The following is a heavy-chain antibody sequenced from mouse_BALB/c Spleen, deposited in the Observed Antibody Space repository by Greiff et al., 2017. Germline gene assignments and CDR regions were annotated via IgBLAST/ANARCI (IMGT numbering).Heavy chain of an antibody. CDR1: GYTFTSYN. D-gene: IGHD1-1*01. CDR2: IYPGNGDT. Sequence: LQQPGAELVKPGASVKMSCKASGYTFTSYNMHWVKQKPGQGLEWIGAIYPGNGDTSYNQKFKGKATLTADKSSSTAYMQLSSLTSEDSAVYYCARDYYGSSPFAYWGQGTLVTVSA. CDR3: ARDYYGSSPFAY. V-gene: IGHV1-12*01. J-gene: IGHJ3*01.